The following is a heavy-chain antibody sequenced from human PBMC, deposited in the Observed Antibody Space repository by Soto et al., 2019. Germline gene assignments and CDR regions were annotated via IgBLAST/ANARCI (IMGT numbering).Heavy chain of an antibody. J-gene: IGHJ5*02. CDR1: GYTFTNYA. CDR3: ARDWSYCGGDCPNWFDP. CDR2: INAGNGNT. D-gene: IGHD2-21*02. Sequence: ASVKVSCKASGYTFTNYAMHWVRQAPGQRLEWMGWINAGNGNTKYSQKFQGRVTITRDTSASTAYMELSSLRSEDTAVYYCARDWSYCGGDCPNWFDPWGQGALVTVS. V-gene: IGHV1-3*01.